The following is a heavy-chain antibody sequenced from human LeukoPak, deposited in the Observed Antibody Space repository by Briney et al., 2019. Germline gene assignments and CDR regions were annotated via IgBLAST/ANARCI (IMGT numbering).Heavy chain of an antibody. CDR2: ISGSGGST. CDR3: AKSPQCSTSCPIVY. D-gene: IGHD2-2*01. Sequence: PGASLRLSCAASGFTFSSYAMSWVRQAPGKGLEWVSAISGSGGSTYYADSVKGRFTISRDNSKNTLYLQMNSLRAEDTAVYYCAKSPQCSTSCPIVYWGQGTLVTVSS. CDR1: GFTFSSYA. V-gene: IGHV3-23*01. J-gene: IGHJ4*02.